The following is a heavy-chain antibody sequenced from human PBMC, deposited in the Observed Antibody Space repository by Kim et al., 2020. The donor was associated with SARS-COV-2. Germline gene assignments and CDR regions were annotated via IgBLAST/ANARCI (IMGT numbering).Heavy chain of an antibody. CDR1: GATVTSFA. J-gene: IGHJ2*01. Sequence: SVKFSCEASGATVTSFAISWVRQAPGQGLEWMGAIIPMYGTTYYAQKFQDRVTFTADEGTSTVYMELRSLRPEDTAIFYCARGVGMGGLYWYFALWGRGTLVTVSS. CDR3: ARGVGMGGLYWYFAL. V-gene: IGHV1-69*13. D-gene: IGHD7-27*01. CDR2: IIPMYGTT.